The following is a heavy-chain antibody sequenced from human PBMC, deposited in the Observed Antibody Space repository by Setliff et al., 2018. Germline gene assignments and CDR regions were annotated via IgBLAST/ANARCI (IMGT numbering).Heavy chain of an antibody. V-gene: IGHV1-8*02. CDR2: MNPNSGNT. D-gene: IGHD6-19*01. Sequence: ASVKVSCKASEYTFISYDINWVRQATGQGLDWMGWMNPNSGNTDYAQKFQGRVTMTRNTSTSTAYMELSSLRSEDTAVYYCARGRHSSGWPNNWFDPWGQGTLVTVSS. CDR1: EYTFISYD. CDR3: ARGRHSSGWPNNWFDP. J-gene: IGHJ5*02.